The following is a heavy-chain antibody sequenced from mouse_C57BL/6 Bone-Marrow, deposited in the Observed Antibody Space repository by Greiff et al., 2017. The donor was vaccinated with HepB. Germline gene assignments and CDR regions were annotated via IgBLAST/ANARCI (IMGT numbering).Heavy chain of an antibody. D-gene: IGHD2-4*01. CDR3: ARVGGAMITTYFDD. Sequence: EVQGVESGGGLVKPGGSLKLSCAASGFTFSSYAMSWVRQTPEKRLEWVATISDGGSYTYYPDNVKGRFTISRDNAKNNLYLQMSHLKSEDTAMYYCARVGGAMITTYFDDWGQSTTLTVSS. V-gene: IGHV5-4*01. CDR1: GFTFSSYA. CDR2: ISDGGSYT. J-gene: IGHJ2*01.